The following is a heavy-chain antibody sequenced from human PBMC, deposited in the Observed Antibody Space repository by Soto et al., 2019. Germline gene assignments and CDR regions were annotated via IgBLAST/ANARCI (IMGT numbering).Heavy chain of an antibody. D-gene: IGHD4-17*01. J-gene: IGHJ4*02. V-gene: IGHV3-33*01. CDR2: VRYDGRAE. CDR1: GFTFSTYG. CDR3: ARGFVSSVYGAHGED. Sequence: QVQLVETGGGVVQPGTSLRLSCAASGFTFSTYGMNWVRQAPGKGLEYVAGVRYDGRAEYYVDSVRGRFTIYRDSYKKRLSVQMDCRSAEDIAVYDCARGFVSSVYGAHGEDWSQGTPVTGSS.